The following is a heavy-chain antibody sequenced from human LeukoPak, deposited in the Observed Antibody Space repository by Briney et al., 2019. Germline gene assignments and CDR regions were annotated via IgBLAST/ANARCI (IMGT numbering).Heavy chain of an antibody. V-gene: IGHV4-59*01. CDR1: GGXISSYY. Sequence: SETLSLTCTVSGGXISSYYCSWIRQPPGKGLEWIGYIYYSGSTNYNPSLKSRVTISVDTSKNQFSLKLSSVTAADTAVYYCARDTYGMDVWGQGTTVTVSS. J-gene: IGHJ6*02. CDR2: IYYSGST. CDR3: ARDTYGMDV.